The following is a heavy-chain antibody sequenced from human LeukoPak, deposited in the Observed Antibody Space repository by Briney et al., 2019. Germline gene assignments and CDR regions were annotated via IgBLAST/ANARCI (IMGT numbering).Heavy chain of an antibody. D-gene: IGHD3-10*01. CDR1: GYTFTSYD. Sequence: ASVKVSCKASGYTFTSYDINWVRQATGQGLEWMGWMNPNSGNTGYAQKFQGRVTMTRNTSISTAYMELSSLRSEDTAVYYCARAGFTMVRGVIALGYWGQGTLVTVSS. CDR2: MNPNSGNT. CDR3: ARAGFTMVRGVIALGY. V-gene: IGHV1-8*01. J-gene: IGHJ4*02.